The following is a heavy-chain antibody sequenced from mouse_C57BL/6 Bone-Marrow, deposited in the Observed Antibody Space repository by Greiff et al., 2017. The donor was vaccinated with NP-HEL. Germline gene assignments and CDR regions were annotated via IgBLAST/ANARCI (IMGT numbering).Heavy chain of an antibody. CDR1: GYTFTSYW. J-gene: IGHJ4*01. D-gene: IGHD2-1*01. Sequence: QVQLQQPGAELVKPGASVKVSCKASGYTFTSYWIHWVKQRPGQGLEWIGRIHPSDSVLNYNQKFNGTATLTVAKSSSSAYLRLISLTSEGSAVYYCAIKDYGNGWAYAIDYWGQGTSVTGSS. CDR3: AIKDYGNGWAYAIDY. V-gene: IGHV1-74*01. CDR2: IHPSDSVL.